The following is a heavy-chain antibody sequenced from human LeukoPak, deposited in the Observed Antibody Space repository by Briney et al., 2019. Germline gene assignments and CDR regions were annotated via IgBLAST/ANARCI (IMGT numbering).Heavy chain of an antibody. CDR3: AREGSYCVGGDCYSFDF. Sequence: GASVKVSCKASAYGFISNYNRLVRLRPGLGPEWIGWMHPGNGNTRYAEKFQGRVSMTRDTAINTAYMDLSGLKSDDTAVYYCAREGSYCVGGDCYSFDFWGQGTLITVSS. V-gene: IGHV1-2*02. CDR2: MHPGNGNT. J-gene: IGHJ4*02. CDR1: AYGFISNY. D-gene: IGHD2-15*01.